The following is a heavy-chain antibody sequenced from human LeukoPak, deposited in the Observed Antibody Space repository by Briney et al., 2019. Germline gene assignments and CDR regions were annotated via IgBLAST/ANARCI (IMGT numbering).Heavy chain of an antibody. D-gene: IGHD1-26*01. CDR1: GYTFTGYY. CDR3: ASLSGSYGNDAFDI. Sequence: ASVKVSCKASGYTFTGYYMHWVRQAPGQGLEWMGWINPNSGGTNYAQKFQGRVAMTRDTSISTAYMELSSLRSEDTAVYYCASLSGSYGNDAFDIWGQGTMVTVSS. CDR2: INPNSGGT. J-gene: IGHJ3*02. V-gene: IGHV1-2*02.